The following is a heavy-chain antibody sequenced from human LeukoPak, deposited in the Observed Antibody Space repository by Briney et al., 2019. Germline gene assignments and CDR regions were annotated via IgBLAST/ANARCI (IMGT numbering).Heavy chain of an antibody. CDR3: ARRGVGRWLQFFDY. J-gene: IGHJ4*02. CDR1: GGSFSGYY. D-gene: IGHD5-24*01. V-gene: IGHV4-34*01. Sequence: SETLSLTCAVYGGSFSGYYRSWIRQPPGKGLEWIGEINHSGSTNYNPSLKSRVTISVDTSKNQFSLKLSSVTAADTAVYYCARRGVGRWLQFFDYWGQGTLVTVSS. CDR2: INHSGST.